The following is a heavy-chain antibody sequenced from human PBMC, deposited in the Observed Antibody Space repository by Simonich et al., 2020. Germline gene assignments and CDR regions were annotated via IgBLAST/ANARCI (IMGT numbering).Heavy chain of an antibody. V-gene: IGHV4-38-2*01. D-gene: IGHD6-13*01. CDR3: ARVGYSNYYYYGMDV. CDR2: IYHSGST. Sequence: QVQLQESGPGLVKPSETLSLTCAVSGYSISSGYYWGWIRQPQGKGLGWIGSIYHSGSTSYNPSLKSRVTISVDTSKNQFSLTLSSVTAADTAVYYCARVGYSNYYYYGMDVWGQGTTVTVSS. J-gene: IGHJ6*02. CDR1: GYSISSGYY.